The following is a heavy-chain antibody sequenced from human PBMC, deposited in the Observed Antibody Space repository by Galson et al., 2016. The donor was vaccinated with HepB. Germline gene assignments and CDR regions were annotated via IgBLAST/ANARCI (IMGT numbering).Heavy chain of an antibody. Sequence: SLRLSCAASGFTFSSYAMHWVRQAPGKGLEYVSAISSNGGSTYYADSVKGRFTISRDNSKNTLYLQMSSLRAEDTAVYYCVNFHKPLDYFYYGMEVWGQGTTVTVSS. V-gene: IGHV3-64D*06. J-gene: IGHJ6*02. CDR3: VNFHKPLDYFYYGMEV. CDR2: ISSNGGST. CDR1: GFTFSSYA.